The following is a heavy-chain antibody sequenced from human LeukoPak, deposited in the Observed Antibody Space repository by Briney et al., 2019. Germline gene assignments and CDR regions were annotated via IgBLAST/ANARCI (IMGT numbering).Heavy chain of an antibody. CDR2: SVVGXGNT. CDR3: AADLNYYDSSGSGDY. CDR1: GFTFTSSA. D-gene: IGHD3-22*01. Sequence: ASVKVSCKASGFTFTSSAXXXXXQARGXXXXXXXXSVVGXGNTNYAQKXXXXXXXTRXMSTSTAYMELTSLRSEDTAVYYCAADLNYYDSSGSGDYWGQGTLVTVSS. V-gene: IGHV1-58*01. J-gene: IGHJ4*02.